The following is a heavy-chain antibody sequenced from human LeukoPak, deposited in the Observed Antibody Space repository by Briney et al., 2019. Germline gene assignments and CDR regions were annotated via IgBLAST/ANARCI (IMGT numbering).Heavy chain of an antibody. D-gene: IGHD5-24*01. CDR1: GGSIGTSNYY. Sequence: SETLSLSCSVSGGSIGTSNYYWGWVRQSPGKGLEWIGNVHNSGSTYYSLSLRSRVTISVDTSKNHFSLKLPSVTAADTAIYYCARHAHVDGMGWLQMYYFDSWGQGTRVSVSS. CDR3: ARHAHVDGMGWLQMYYFDS. J-gene: IGHJ4*02. V-gene: IGHV4-39*01. CDR2: VHNSGST.